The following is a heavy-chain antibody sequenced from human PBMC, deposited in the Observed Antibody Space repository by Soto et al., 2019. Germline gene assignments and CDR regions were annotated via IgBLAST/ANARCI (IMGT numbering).Heavy chain of an antibody. CDR3: ARIAVAGTRGTFGHLAPLDY. V-gene: IGHV4-39*01. CDR1: GGSISSSSYY. CDR2: IYYSGST. Sequence: QLQLQESGPGLVKPSETLSLTCTVSGGSISSSSYYWGWIRQPPGKGLEWIGSIYYSGSTYYNPSLKSRVTISVDTSKNQFSLKLSSVTAADTAVYYCARIAVAGTRGTFGHLAPLDYWGQGTLVTVSS. D-gene: IGHD6-19*01. J-gene: IGHJ4*02.